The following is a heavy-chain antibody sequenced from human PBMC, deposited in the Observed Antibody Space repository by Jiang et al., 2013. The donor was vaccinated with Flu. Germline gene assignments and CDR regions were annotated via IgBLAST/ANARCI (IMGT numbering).Heavy chain of an antibody. CDR1: GDSVSANTET. D-gene: IGHD1-26*01. CDR3: ARGREPHASDV. Sequence: GDSVSANTETWNWIRQSPSRGLEWLGRTYYRSRWYNDYAESVKSRITINPDTSKNQFSLQLTSVTPEDTAVYYCARGREPHASDVWGQGTMVTVSS. CDR2: TYYRSRWYN. V-gene: IGHV6-1*01. J-gene: IGHJ3*01.